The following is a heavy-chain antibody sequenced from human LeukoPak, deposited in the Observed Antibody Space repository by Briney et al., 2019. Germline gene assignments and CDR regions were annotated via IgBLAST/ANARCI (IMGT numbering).Heavy chain of an antibody. CDR2: ISSSGSAI. D-gene: IGHD2-15*01. CDR1: GFPLSSYS. CDR3: VRVKGSYFDY. Sequence: PGGSLRLSCAASGFPLSSYSINWVRPAPGKGLEWVSYISSSGSAIYYVDSVKGRFTVSRDNAKNSLFLQMNSRRAEDTAVYYCVRVKGSYFDYWGQGALVTVSS. J-gene: IGHJ4*02. V-gene: IGHV3-48*01.